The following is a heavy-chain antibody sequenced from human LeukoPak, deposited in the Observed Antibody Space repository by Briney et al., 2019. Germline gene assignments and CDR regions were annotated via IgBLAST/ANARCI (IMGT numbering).Heavy chain of an antibody. V-gene: IGHV4-59*08. D-gene: IGHD1-26*01. CDR2: IYYSGST. Sequence: PSETLSLTCTVSGGSISSYYWSWIRQPPGKGLEWIGYIYYSGSTNYNPSLKSRVTISVDTSKNQFSLKLSSVTAADTAVYYCASPSRPLSGFDAFDIWGQGTMVTVSS. CDR3: ASPSRPLSGFDAFDI. CDR1: GGSISSYY. J-gene: IGHJ3*02.